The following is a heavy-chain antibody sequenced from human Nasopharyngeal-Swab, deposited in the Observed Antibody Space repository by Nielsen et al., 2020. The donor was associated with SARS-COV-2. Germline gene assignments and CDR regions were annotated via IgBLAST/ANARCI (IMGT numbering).Heavy chain of an antibody. D-gene: IGHD1-26*01. J-gene: IGHJ4*02. CDR3: AREEGGSYAY. CDR1: GYTFTSYA. CDR2: INAGNGNT. Sequence: ASVKVSCKASGYTFTSYAMHWVRQAPGQRLEWMGWINAGNGNTKYSQKFQVRVTITRDTSASTAYMELRSLISEDTAVYYCAREEGGSYAYWGQGTLVTVSS. V-gene: IGHV1-3*01.